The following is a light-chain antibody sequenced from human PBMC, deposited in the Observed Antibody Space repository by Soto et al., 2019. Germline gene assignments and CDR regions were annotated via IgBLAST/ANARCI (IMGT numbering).Light chain of an antibody. Sequence: AIRMTQSPSSFSASTGDRVTITCRASQGISSYLAWYQQKPGKAPKLLIYAASTLQSGVPSRFSGSGSGTDFTLTISCLQPDDFATYYCRQYETFSGTFGPGTKVEI. J-gene: IGKJ1*01. CDR1: QGISSY. CDR3: RQYETFSGT. CDR2: AAS. V-gene: IGKV1-8*01.